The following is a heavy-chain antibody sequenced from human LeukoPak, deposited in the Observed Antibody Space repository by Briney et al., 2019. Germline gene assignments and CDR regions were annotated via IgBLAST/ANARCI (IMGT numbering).Heavy chain of an antibody. D-gene: IGHD3-9*01. Sequence: GGSLRLSCAASGFTFSDYYMSWNRQAPGKGLEWVSYISSSGSTIYYADSVKGRFTISRDNAKNSLYLQMNSLRAEDTAVYYCARDTSDILTGYYPAFDYWGQGTLVTVSS. V-gene: IGHV3-11*01. J-gene: IGHJ4*02. CDR2: ISSSGSTI. CDR3: ARDTSDILTGYYPAFDY. CDR1: GFTFSDYY.